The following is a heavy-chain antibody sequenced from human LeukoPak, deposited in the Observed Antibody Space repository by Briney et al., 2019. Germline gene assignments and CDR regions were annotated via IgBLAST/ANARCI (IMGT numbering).Heavy chain of an antibody. CDR3: ARVTNYDYYCYYMDV. CDR1: GGTFSSYA. J-gene: IGHJ6*03. CDR2: IIPIFGTA. D-gene: IGHD1-7*01. Sequence: SVKVSCKASGGTFSSYAISWVRQAPGQGLEWMGGIIPIFGTANYAQKFQGRVTITADESTSTAYMELSSLRSEDTAVYYCARVTNYDYYCYYMDVWGKGTTVTVSS. V-gene: IGHV1-69*13.